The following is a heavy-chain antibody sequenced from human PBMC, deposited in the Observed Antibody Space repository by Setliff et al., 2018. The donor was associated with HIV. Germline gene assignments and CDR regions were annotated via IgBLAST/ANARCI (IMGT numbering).Heavy chain of an antibody. CDR1: GGSISSGGYY. CDR2: IHYSGNT. D-gene: IGHD3-3*01. Sequence: SSETLSLTCTVSGGSISSGGYYWSWIRQHPGKGLEWIGYIHYSGNTYNNPSLNSRISISVDMSKNKFSLKLSSLTAAGTAVYYCARGGLGVVTSFDSWGPGTLVTVSS. J-gene: IGHJ4*02. V-gene: IGHV4-31*03. CDR3: ARGGLGVVTSFDS.